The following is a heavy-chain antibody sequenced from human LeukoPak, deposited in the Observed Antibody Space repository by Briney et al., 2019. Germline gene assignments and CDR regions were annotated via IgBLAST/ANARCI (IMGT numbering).Heavy chain of an antibody. J-gene: IGHJ6*03. CDR3: ARRWNYGRNYYIDV. Sequence: SETLSLTCAVYGGSFSNYYWNWIRQPPGKGLEWLGEINDNGRANYNPSLMSRVTVSVDTSKNQFSLRLTSVTATDTAVYYYARRWNYGRNYYIDVWGKGATVSVSS. V-gene: IGHV4-34*01. CDR2: INDNGRA. CDR1: GGSFSNYY. D-gene: IGHD1-7*01.